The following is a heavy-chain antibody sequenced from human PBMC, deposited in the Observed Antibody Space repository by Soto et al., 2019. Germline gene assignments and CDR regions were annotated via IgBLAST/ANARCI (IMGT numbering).Heavy chain of an antibody. CDR1: GFTFSNYI. Sequence: KPVGSLRLSCAGSGFTFSNYIMTWVRQAPGKGLEWVSSISSGSSYIYYAESLKGRFTISRDDARNSPYLQMNNLRADDTAVYYCVRDSLMRTSWGQGTLVTVSS. J-gene: IGHJ5*02. V-gene: IGHV3-21*01. CDR2: ISSGSSYI. CDR3: VRDSLMRTS.